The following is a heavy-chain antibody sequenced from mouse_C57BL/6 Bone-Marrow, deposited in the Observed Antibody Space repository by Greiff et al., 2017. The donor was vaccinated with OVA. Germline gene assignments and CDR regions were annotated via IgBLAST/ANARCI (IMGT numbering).Heavy chain of an antibody. J-gene: IGHJ1*03. CDR3: ANKIYDGYPRGYFDV. CDR2: IYPGSGST. D-gene: IGHD2-3*01. Sequence: QVQLQQPGAELVKPGASVKMSCKASGYTFTSYWITWVKQRPGQGLEWIGDIYPGSGSTNYNEKFKSKATLTVDTSSSTAYMQLSSLTSEDSAVYYCANKIYDGYPRGYFDVWGTGTTVTVSS. CDR1: GYTFTSYW. V-gene: IGHV1-55*01.